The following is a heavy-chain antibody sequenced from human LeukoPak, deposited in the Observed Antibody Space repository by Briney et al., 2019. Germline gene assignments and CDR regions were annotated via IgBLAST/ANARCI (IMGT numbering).Heavy chain of an antibody. CDR1: GYTFTSYG. V-gene: IGHV1-18*01. J-gene: IGHJ4*02. CDR2: ISAYNGNT. Sequence: ASVKVSCKASGYTFTSYGISWVRQAPGQGLEWMGWISAYNGNTNYAQKLQGRVTMTTDTSTITAYMELRSVRSDDTAVYYCARAGYRTGFDYWGQGTLVTVSS. D-gene: IGHD5-18*01. CDR3: ARAGYRTGFDY.